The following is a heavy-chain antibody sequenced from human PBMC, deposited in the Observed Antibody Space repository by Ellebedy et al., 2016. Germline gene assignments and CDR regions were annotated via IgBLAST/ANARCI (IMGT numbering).Heavy chain of an antibody. D-gene: IGHD5-18*01. CDR2: ISDDGTDE. CDR1: GFLFSRYG. Sequence: GGSLRLSXAASGFLFSRYGIHWVRQAPGKGLEWVASISDDGTDETYGDSVKGRFSISRDNSKNRVYLHMSSLRVEDTAVYSCAKVRSPDFYYSYDLDVWGQGTTVTASS. J-gene: IGHJ6*02. V-gene: IGHV3-30*18. CDR3: AKVRSPDFYYSYDLDV.